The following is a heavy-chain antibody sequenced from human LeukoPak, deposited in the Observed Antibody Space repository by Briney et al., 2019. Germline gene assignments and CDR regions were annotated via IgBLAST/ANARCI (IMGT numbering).Heavy chain of an antibody. J-gene: IGHJ4*02. V-gene: IGHV3-74*01. CDR3: ARRRIAARVDFDY. CDR2: INSDGSST. D-gene: IGHD6-6*01. CDR1: GFTFSSYW. Sequence: GGSLRLSCAASGFTFSSYWTSWVRQAPGKGLVWVSRINSDGSSTSYADSVKGRFTISRDNAKNTLYLQMNSLRAEDTAVYYCARRRIAARVDFDYWGQGTLVTVSS.